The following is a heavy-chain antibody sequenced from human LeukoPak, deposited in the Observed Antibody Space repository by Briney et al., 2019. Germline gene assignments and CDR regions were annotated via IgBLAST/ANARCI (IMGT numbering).Heavy chain of an antibody. CDR2: IYSGGTT. D-gene: IGHD2-15*01. CDR1: GGSISSDSYY. V-gene: IGHV4-39*01. Sequence: SETLSLTCAVSGGSISSDSYYWGWIRQPPGKGLAWIGSIYSGGTTYYNPSLKSRVTISVDTSKNQFSLKLTSVTAADAAAYYCARHSRNCSGGYCYLYYWGQGTLVTVSS. J-gene: IGHJ4*02. CDR3: ARHSRNCSGGYCYLYY.